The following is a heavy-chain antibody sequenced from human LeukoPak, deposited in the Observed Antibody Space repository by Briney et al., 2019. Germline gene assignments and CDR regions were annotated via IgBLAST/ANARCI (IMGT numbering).Heavy chain of an antibody. J-gene: IGHJ4*02. CDR2: TSGRDDST. D-gene: IGHD6-13*01. CDR3: AKDIGYSSSWYIGYFDY. Sequence: GGSLRLSCAASGFTFNFYAMYWVRQAPGKGLEWVSGTSGRDDSTYYADSVKGRFTISRDNSKNTLYLQLNSLRAEDTAVYYCAKDIGYSSSWYIGYFDYWGQGTLVTVSS. V-gene: IGHV3-23*01. CDR1: GFTFNFYA.